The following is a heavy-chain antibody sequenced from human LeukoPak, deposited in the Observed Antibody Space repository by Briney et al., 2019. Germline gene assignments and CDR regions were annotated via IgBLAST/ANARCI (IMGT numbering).Heavy chain of an antibody. J-gene: IGHJ4*02. Sequence: SETLSLTCTVSGGSISSGGYYWSWIRQPPGKGLEWIGEIDHSGSTNYNPSLKSRVTISVATSKNQFSLKLNSVTAADTAVYYCAREASGSPDYFDSWGQGSLVTVSS. CDR3: AREASGSPDYFDS. CDR2: IDHSGST. CDR1: GGSISSGGYY. V-gene: IGHV4-39*07. D-gene: IGHD1-26*01.